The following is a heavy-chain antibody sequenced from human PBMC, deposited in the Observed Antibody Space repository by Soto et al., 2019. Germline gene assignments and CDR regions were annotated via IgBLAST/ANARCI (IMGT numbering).Heavy chain of an antibody. CDR1: GFTFTSLD. D-gene: IGHD1-7*01. Sequence: GGSLRLSCAVSGFTFTSLDLSWVRQPPGKGLEWVSASGGSDLSTHYADSVKGRFTTSRDSSKNTLYLQMSSLSAEDTAVYYCVKSKGITGTTGAFDIWGRGTMVTVSS. V-gene: IGHV3-23*01. J-gene: IGHJ3*02. CDR2: SGGSDLST. CDR3: VKSKGITGTTGAFDI.